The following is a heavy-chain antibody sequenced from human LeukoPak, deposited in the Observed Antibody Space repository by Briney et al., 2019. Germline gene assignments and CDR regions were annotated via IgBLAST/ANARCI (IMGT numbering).Heavy chain of an antibody. CDR3: ARQIVGATGHDY. CDR2: ISSSGRTV. CDR1: GYXFSSYE. Sequence: GGSLRLSCAASGYXFSSYEIKWVRQAPEKGLEWVSYISSSGRTVYYADSVKGRFTISRDNAKDSLYLQMNSLRAEDTAVYYCARQIVGATGHDYWGQGTLVTVSS. D-gene: IGHD1-26*01. J-gene: IGHJ4*02. V-gene: IGHV3-48*03.